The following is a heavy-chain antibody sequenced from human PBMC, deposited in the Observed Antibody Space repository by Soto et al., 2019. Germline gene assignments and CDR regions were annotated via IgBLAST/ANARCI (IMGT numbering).Heavy chain of an antibody. CDR2: IYYSGDS. V-gene: IGHV4-59*01. D-gene: IGHD3-16*01. CDR3: ARMLRVWAFDY. J-gene: IGHJ4*02. CDR1: GGSISGNF. Sequence: QVQLQESGPGLVKPSETLSLTCTVSGGSISGNFWAWIRQPPGKGLEWIGYIYYSGDSNYSPSLKSRVTLSVHTSENQFSLKLSSVTGADTAVYYCARMLRVWAFDYWGQGTLVTVSA.